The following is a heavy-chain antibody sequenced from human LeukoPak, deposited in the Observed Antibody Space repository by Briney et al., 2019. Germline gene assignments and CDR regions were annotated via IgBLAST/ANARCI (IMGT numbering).Heavy chain of an antibody. CDR3: ARGGPGRYYEILTGYSEPGGYYFDY. J-gene: IGHJ4*02. V-gene: IGHV4-31*03. D-gene: IGHD3-9*01. CDR1: GGSISSGGYY. Sequence: PSETLSLTCTVSGGSISSGGYYWSWIRQHPGKGLEWIGYIYYSGSTYYNPSLKSRVTISVDTSKNQFSLKLSSVTAADTAVYYCARGGPGRYYEILTGYSEPGGYYFDYWGQGTLVTVSS. CDR2: IYYSGST.